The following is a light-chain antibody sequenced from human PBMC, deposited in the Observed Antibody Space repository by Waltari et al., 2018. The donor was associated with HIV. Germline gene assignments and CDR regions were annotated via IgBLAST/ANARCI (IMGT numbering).Light chain of an antibody. V-gene: IGLV3-1*01. CDR2: QDT. CDR3: QVWDSSIWV. Sequence: SYELTQPPSVSVSPGQTASITSSGDQLGDKFVSWYQQKPGQSPVLVIFQDTKRPSGIPDRFSGSNSGNTATLTISGTQAINEADYYCQVWDSSIWVFGGGTKLTVL. CDR1: QLGDKF. J-gene: IGLJ3*02.